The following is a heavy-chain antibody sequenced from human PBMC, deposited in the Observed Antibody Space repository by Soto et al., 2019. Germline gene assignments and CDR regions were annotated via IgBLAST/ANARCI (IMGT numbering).Heavy chain of an antibody. CDR1: GFTFSSYA. Sequence: GGSLRLSCAASGFTFSSYAMSWVRQAPGKGLEWVSAISGSGGSTYYADSVKGRFTISRDNSKNTLYLQMNSLRAEDTAVYYCAKDGIAVGGSPRAFDIWGQGTMVTVSS. V-gene: IGHV3-23*01. J-gene: IGHJ3*02. CDR3: AKDGIAVGGSPRAFDI. CDR2: ISGSGGST. D-gene: IGHD6-19*01.